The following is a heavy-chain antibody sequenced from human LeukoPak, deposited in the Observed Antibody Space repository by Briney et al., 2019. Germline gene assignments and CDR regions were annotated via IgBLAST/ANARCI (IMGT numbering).Heavy chain of an antibody. D-gene: IGHD3-9*01. CDR2: INPNNGDT. J-gene: IGHJ4*02. CDR3: AREGGYDILTGYQDY. CDR1: GYIFTTYF. Sequence: GASVKVSCKASGYIFTTYFIHWVRQAPGQGLEWMGWINPNNGDTNYVQKFQGRVTMTRDTSISTAYMELTRLRSDDTAVYYCAREGGYDILTGYQDYWGQGTLVTDSS. V-gene: IGHV1-2*02.